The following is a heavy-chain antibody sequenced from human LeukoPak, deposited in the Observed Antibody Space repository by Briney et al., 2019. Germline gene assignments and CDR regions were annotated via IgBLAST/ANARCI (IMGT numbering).Heavy chain of an antibody. D-gene: IGHD1-26*01. V-gene: IGHV3-48*04. CDR1: GFTFSSYS. CDR3: ARELSKSHSGSDGLPYY. J-gene: IGHJ4*02. Sequence: GGSLRLSCAASGFTFSSYSMSWVRQAPGKGLEWVSYISSSGSTIYYADSVKGRFTISRDNAKNALYLQMNSLRAEDTAVYYCARELSKSHSGSDGLPYYWGQGTLVTVSS. CDR2: ISSSGSTI.